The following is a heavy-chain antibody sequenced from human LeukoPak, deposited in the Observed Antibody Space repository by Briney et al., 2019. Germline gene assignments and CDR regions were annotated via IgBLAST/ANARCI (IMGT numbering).Heavy chain of an antibody. J-gene: IGHJ4*02. V-gene: IGHV3-7*01. CDR2: IRDDGGLK. Sequence: GGSLRLSCTVSGFTFSGYWMSWVRQAPGKGLEWVANIRDDGGLKNYVDSVKGRFTISRDNAKNSVSLQMNSLRAEDTAVYYCARDLPWGYFDYWGQGTLVTVSS. D-gene: IGHD7-27*01. CDR3: ARDLPWGYFDY. CDR1: GFTFSGYW.